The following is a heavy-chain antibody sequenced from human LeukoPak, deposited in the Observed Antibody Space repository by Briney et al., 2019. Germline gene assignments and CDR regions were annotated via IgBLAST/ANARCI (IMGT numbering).Heavy chain of an antibody. V-gene: IGHV4-61*02. CDR1: GGSISSGSYY. CDR3: AREGHMTTVTPHFDY. J-gene: IGHJ4*02. D-gene: IGHD4-11*01. Sequence: SETLSLTCTVSGGSISSGSYYWSWLRHPAGRGLEWIGRIYTSGSTNYNPSLKSRVTISVDTSKNQFSLKLSSVTAADTAVYYCAREGHMTTVTPHFDYWGQGTLVTVSS. CDR2: IYTSGST.